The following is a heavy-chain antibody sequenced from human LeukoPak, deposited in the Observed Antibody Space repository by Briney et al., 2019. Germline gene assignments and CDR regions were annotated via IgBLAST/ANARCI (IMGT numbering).Heavy chain of an antibody. Sequence: GGSLRLSCAASGFIFSSYPMHWVRQPPGKGLEYVAAISSNGENTYYPSSVKGRFTISRDSSKNTLYLQMNSLRAEDTAVYYCASRQMDYFDYWGQGTLVTVSS. V-gene: IGHV3-64*01. D-gene: IGHD5-24*01. CDR3: ASRQMDYFDY. CDR2: ISSNGENT. CDR1: GFIFSSYP. J-gene: IGHJ4*02.